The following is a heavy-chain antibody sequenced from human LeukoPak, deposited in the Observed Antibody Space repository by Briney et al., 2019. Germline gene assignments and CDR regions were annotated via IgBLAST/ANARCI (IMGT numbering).Heavy chain of an antibody. Sequence: GGSPRLSCSASGFTFSSYAMHWVRQTPGKGLEYISAISGNGGSTYYADSVKGRFTISRDNSKSTLYLQMSSLRPGDTAVYHCVKGGEAVMYYFDFWGQGTLVTVSS. J-gene: IGHJ4*02. D-gene: IGHD4-11*01. CDR1: GFTFSSYA. CDR3: VKGGEAVMYYFDF. CDR2: ISGNGGST. V-gene: IGHV3-64D*06.